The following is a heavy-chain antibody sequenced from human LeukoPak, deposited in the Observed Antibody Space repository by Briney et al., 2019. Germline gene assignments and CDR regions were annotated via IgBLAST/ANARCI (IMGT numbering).Heavy chain of an antibody. CDR1: GYTLTELS. J-gene: IGHJ4*02. D-gene: IGHD1/OR15-1a*01. V-gene: IGHV1-24*01. CDR3: ATVEHGPESY. CDR2: FDPEDGET. Sequence: GASVTVSCQVSGYTLTELSMHWVRQAPGTGLEWMGGFDPEDGETIYAQKFQGRVTMTEDTSTDTAYMELSSLRSEDTAVYYCATVEHGPESYWGQGTLVTVSS.